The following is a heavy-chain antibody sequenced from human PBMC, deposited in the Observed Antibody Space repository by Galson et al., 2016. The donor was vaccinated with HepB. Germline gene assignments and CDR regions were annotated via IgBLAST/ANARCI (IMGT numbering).Heavy chain of an antibody. CDR3: AREGARGVDF. Sequence: SETLSLTCAVSGYSITTGYYWGWVRQSPGKGLEWIGSISHVGRTYYNPSLTSRVTMSVATSKNQFSLRLSSVTAADTAVYYCAREGARGVDFWGQGTVVTVAS. V-gene: IGHV4-38-2*02. CDR1: GYSITTGYY. J-gene: IGHJ4*02. D-gene: IGHD3-16*01. CDR2: ISHVGRT.